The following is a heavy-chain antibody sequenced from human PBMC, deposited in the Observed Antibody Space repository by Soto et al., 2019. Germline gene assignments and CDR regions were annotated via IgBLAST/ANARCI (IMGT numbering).Heavy chain of an antibody. J-gene: IGHJ4*02. CDR3: NSYAISGYYYFDY. CDR2: IRSKANSYAT. V-gene: IGHV3-73*01. Sequence: GALRLSCAASGFSFSGSAMHWVRQASGKGLEWVGRIRSKANSYATAYAASVKGRFTISRDDSKNTAYLQMNSLKTEDTAVYYCNSYAISGYYYFDYWGQGTLVTVSS. D-gene: IGHD3-22*01. CDR1: GFSFSGSA.